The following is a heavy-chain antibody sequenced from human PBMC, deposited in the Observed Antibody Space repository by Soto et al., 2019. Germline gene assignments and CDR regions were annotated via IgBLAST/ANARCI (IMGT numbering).Heavy chain of an antibody. CDR3: ARGPLVVVNYFES. CDR1: GGTFRNYP. CDR2: IFPLTDIP. Sequence: QVQRVQSGTAVKKPGSSVKVSCKASGGTFRNYPINWVRQAPGQGLEWMGSIFPLTDIPDYAQNFQARLTISADKSTSTAYMELSSLSSDDTAMYFCARGPLVVVNYFESWGQGTLVTVSS. J-gene: IGHJ4*02. V-gene: IGHV1-69*02.